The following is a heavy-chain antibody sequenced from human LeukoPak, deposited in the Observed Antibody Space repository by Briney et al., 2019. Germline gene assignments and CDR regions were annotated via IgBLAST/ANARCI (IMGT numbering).Heavy chain of an antibody. Sequence: GGSLRLSCAASGFTFSSYVMSWVRQAPGKGLEWISYISGSGSVSYYEDSVKGRFTISRDNAKNSLYLQMNSLRDEDTALYYCARDGGFGFLAAFDIWGQGTMVTVSS. CDR3: ARDGGFGFLAAFDI. CDR2: ISGSGSVS. J-gene: IGHJ3*02. D-gene: IGHD3-10*01. V-gene: IGHV3-48*02. CDR1: GFTFSSYV.